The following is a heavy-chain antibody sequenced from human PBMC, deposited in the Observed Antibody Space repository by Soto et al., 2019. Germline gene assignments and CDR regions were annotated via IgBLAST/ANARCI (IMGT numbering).Heavy chain of an antibody. V-gene: IGHV3-21*01. CDR3: ARDPSSSETTPAIFDY. J-gene: IGHJ4*02. Sequence: GGSLRLSCAASGFTFSSYSMNWVRQAPGKGLEWVSSISSSSSYIYYADSVKGRFTISRDNAKNSLYLQMNSLRAEDTAVYYCARDPSSSETTPAIFDYWGQGTLVTVSS. D-gene: IGHD6-6*01. CDR1: GFTFSSYS. CDR2: ISSSSSYI.